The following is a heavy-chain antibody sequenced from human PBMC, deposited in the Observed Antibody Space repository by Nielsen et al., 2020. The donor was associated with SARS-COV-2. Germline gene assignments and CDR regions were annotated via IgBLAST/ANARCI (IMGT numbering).Heavy chain of an antibody. Sequence: SCAASGITSSSYIIYWLRQPPGKLLEWVSSISSSSSYIYYADSVKGRFTNSRDNAKNSLYLQMNSLRAEDTAVYYCAREGGGIAAAAVLDYYYYYMDVWGKGTPVTVSS. CDR2: ISSSSSYI. CDR3: AREGGGIAAAAVLDYYYYYMDV. V-gene: IGHV3-21*01. J-gene: IGHJ6*03. CDR1: GITSSSYI. D-gene: IGHD6-25*01.